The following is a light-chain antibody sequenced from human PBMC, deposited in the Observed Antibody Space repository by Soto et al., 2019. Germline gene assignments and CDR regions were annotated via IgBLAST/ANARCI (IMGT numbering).Light chain of an antibody. V-gene: IGKV3-20*01. J-gene: IGKJ1*01. CDR3: QRYGGFGP. CDR1: QSFSSSY. CDR2: GTS. Sequence: EIVLTQSPGTLSLSPGERATLSCRASQSFSSSYLAWYQQKPGQAPRLLIYGTSTSATGIPDRFSGSGSPTDLTLTISRREPEAVAVNYWQRYGGFGPFGQGPRVEIK.